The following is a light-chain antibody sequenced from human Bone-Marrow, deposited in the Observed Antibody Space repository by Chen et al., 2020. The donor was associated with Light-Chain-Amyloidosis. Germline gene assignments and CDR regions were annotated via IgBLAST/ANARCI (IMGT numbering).Light chain of an antibody. V-gene: IGLV3-21*02. Sequence: SYVLTQPSSVSVAPGQTATIACGGNNIGSTSVHWYQQTPGQAPLLVVYDDRDRPSGIPERLSGATAGNAATLTISRVEAVDEADYYCQVWNRSSDRPLFGGGTKLTVL. CDR3: QVWNRSSDRPL. CDR2: DDR. CDR1: NIGSTS. J-gene: IGLJ3*02.